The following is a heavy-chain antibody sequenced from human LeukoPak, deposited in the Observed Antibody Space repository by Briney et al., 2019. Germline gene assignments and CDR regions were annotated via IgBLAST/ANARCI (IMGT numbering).Heavy chain of an antibody. CDR2: IKSKTDGETA. Sequence: GGSLRLSCAASGFTFSNAWMSWVRQVPGKGLEWLGRIKSKTDGETADYAAPVRGRFFISRDDRKDTLYVEINSLKTEDTGIYYCTIVLRPYRGSGYRNWFDPWGRGTLVTVSS. CDR3: TIVLRPYRGSGYRNWFDP. V-gene: IGHV3-15*01. D-gene: IGHD3-22*01. CDR1: GFTFSNAW. J-gene: IGHJ5*02.